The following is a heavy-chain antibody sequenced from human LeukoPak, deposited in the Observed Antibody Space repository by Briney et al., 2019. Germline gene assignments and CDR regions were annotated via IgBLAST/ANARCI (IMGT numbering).Heavy chain of an antibody. CDR3: ARSPDYYDSSEDH. CDR2: ISSSGSTI. J-gene: IGHJ4*02. V-gene: IGHV3-48*03. CDR1: GFTFSSYE. Sequence: GGSLRLSCAASGFTFSSYEMNWVRQAPGKGLEWVSYISSSGSTIYYADSVKGRFTISRDNAKNSLYLQMNSLRAEDTAVYYCARSPDYYDSSEDHWGQGTLVTVSS. D-gene: IGHD3-22*01.